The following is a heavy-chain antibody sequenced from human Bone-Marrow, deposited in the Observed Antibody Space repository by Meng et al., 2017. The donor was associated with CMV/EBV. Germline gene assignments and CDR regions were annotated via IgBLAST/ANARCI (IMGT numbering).Heavy chain of an antibody. CDR1: GFSLNDYA. D-gene: IGHD2-2*02. CDR2: ISWNSGSI. CDR3: AKAQVPAAILQCYLDY. Sequence: GGSLRLSCAASGFSLNDYAMTWVRQAPGKGLEWVSGISWNSGSIGYADSVRGRFTISRDNAKNTLYLQMHRLRAEDTAVYYCAKAQVPAAILQCYLDYWGQGTLVTFSS. V-gene: IGHV3-9*01. J-gene: IGHJ4*02.